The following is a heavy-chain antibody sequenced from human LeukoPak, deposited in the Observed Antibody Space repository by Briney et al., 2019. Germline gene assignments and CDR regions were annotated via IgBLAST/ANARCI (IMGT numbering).Heavy chain of an antibody. CDR1: GGSISSYY. CDR2: IYYSGST. Sequence: PSETLSLTCTVSGGSISSYYWSWIRQPPGKGLEWIGYIYYSGSTNYNPSLKSRVTISVDTSKNQFSLKLSSVTAADTAVYYCARLLGQGRPRYFDYWGQGTLVTVSS. J-gene: IGHJ4*02. CDR3: ARLLGQGRPRYFDY. V-gene: IGHV4-59*01.